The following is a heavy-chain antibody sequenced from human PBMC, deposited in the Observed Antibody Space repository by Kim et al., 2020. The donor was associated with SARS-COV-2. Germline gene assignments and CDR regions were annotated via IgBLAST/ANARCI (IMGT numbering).Heavy chain of an antibody. CDR2: ISSSSSYI. CDR3: ERDYYDYVWAFDY. Sequence: GGSLRLSCAASGFTFSSYSMNWVRQAPGKGLEWVSSISSSSSYIYYADSVKGRFTISRDNAKNSLYLQMNSLRAEDTAVYYCERDYYDYVWAFDYWGQGTLVTVSS. CDR1: GFTFSSYS. D-gene: IGHD3-16*01. J-gene: IGHJ4*02. V-gene: IGHV3-21*01.